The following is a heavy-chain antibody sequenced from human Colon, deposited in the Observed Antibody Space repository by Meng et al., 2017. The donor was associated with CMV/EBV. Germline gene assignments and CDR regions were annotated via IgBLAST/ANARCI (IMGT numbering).Heavy chain of an antibody. D-gene: IGHD6-19*01. J-gene: IGHJ4*02. CDR1: GFTFSNAW. Sequence: GESLKISCAASGFTFSNAWMSWVRQAPGKGLEWVGRIKSKTDGGTTDYAAPMKGRFTISRDDSKNTLYLQMNSLKTEDTAVYYCTTRGNYISGFGYWGQGTLVTVSS. V-gene: IGHV3-15*01. CDR3: TTRGNYISGFGY. CDR2: IKSKTDGGTT.